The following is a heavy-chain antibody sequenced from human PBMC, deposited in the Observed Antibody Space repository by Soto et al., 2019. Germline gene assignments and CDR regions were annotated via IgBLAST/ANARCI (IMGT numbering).Heavy chain of an antibody. CDR3: ARDLGVGEAGFEY. CDR1: GFTFSSYE. J-gene: IGHJ4*02. CDR2: ISSGSSSM. V-gene: IGHV3-48*03. Sequence: EVQLVESGGGLVQPGGSLRLSCEVSGFTFSSYEMNWVRQAPGKGLEWVSYISSGSSSMYYAGSVKGRFTISRDNAKNSLYRQMTSLRAEDTAVYYCARDLGVGEAGFEYWGQGTLVTVSS. D-gene: IGHD6-13*01.